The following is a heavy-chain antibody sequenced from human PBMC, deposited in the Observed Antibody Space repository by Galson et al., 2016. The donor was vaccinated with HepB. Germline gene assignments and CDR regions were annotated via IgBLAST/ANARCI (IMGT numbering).Heavy chain of an antibody. CDR3: AREYYGMDV. CDR2: IYYSGTTST. CDR1: GGSVSSDGYY. V-gene: IGHV4-61*08. J-gene: IGHJ6*02. Sequence: SETLSLTCTVSGGSVSSDGYYWSWIRQPPGKGLEWIGYIYYSGTTSTTYNPSLRSRVTISVDTSKNQFSLQLNSVTPEDTAVYYCAREYYGMDVWGQGTTVTVSS.